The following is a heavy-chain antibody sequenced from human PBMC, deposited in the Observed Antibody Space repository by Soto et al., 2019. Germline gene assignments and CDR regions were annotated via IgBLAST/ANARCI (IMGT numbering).Heavy chain of an antibody. CDR3: ASHSGSSPEGRYYYGMDV. D-gene: IGHD1-26*01. CDR2: IIPIFGTA. CDR1: GGTFSSYA. Sequence: QVQLVQSGAEVKKPGSSVKVSCKASGGTFSSYAISWVRQAPGQGLEWMGGIIPIFGTADYAQKFQGRVTITGDESTSTDYMEMSSLRSEDTAVYYCASHSGSSPEGRYYYGMDVWGQGTTVTVSS. V-gene: IGHV1-69*12. J-gene: IGHJ6*02.